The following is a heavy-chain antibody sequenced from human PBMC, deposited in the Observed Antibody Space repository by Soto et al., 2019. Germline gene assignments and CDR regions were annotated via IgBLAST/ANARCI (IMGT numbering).Heavy chain of an antibody. CDR3: AREKAYRYCNDGRWNFVPDAFDI. V-gene: IGHV3-7*03. CDR1: GFIFSTYW. Sequence: EVQLVESGGGLVQPGGSLRLSCAASGFIFSTYWMSWVRQPPGKGLEWVANIEEEGSERYYVDSVKGRFTISRDNAKNSLYLEMNSLRAEDTAVYWCAREKAYRYCNDGRWNFVPDAFDIWGQGTMVTVSS. CDR2: IEEEGSER. D-gene: IGHD2-15*01. J-gene: IGHJ3*02.